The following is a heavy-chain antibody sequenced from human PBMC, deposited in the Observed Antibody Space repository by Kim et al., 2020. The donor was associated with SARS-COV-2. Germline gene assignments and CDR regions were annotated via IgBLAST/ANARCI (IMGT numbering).Heavy chain of an antibody. Sequence: GGSLRLSCAASGFTFSSYWMSWVRQAPGKGLEWVANIKQDGSEKYYVDSVKGRFTISRDNAKNSLYLQMNSLRAEDTAVYYCARLPYGSGTDWFDPWGQGTLVTVSS. CDR3: ARLPYGSGTDWFDP. CDR1: GFTFSSYW. D-gene: IGHD3-10*01. CDR2: IKQDGSEK. J-gene: IGHJ5*02. V-gene: IGHV3-7*01.